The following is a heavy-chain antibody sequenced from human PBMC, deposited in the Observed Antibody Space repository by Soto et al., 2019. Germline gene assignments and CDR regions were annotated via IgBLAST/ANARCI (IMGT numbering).Heavy chain of an antibody. V-gene: IGHV1-2*02. CDR2: INPNSGAS. CDR1: GYTFTGYY. D-gene: IGHD4-17*01. J-gene: IGHJ5*02. CDR3: ARVMTTVTTGELDP. Sequence: QVQLVQSGAEVKKSGASVKVSCKASGYTFTGYYIHWVRQAPGQGLEWMGWINPNSGASKDAQKFQGRISMARDTSISTAYMELSSLRSDDTAVYYCARVMTTVTTGELDPWGQGTLVTVS.